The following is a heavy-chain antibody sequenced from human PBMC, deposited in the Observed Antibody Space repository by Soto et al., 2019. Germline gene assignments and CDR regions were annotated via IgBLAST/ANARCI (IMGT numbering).Heavy chain of an antibody. CDR1: GFTFSSYW. CDR2: IKQDGSEE. J-gene: IGHJ4*01. Sequence: PGGSLRLSCAASGFTFSSYWMTWVRQAPGKGLEWVAGIKQDGSEEYYVDSVKGRFTISRDNGQNSLYLQMNSLRGEDAAVYFCSTDSYINMIVVRLDYWGHGTLVTVSS. D-gene: IGHD3-22*01. V-gene: IGHV3-7*01. CDR3: STDSYINMIVVRLDY.